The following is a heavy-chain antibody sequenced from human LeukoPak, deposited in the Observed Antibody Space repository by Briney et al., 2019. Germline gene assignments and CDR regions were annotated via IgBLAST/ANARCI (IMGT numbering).Heavy chain of an antibody. CDR3: ARVRTIVTTTFDY. Sequence: PSETLSLTCTVSGGSISSSSYYWGWIRQPPGKGLEWIGSIYYSGSIYYNPSLKSRVTISVDTSKNQFSLKLSSVTAADTAVYYCARVRTIVTTTFDYWGQGTLVTVSS. V-gene: IGHV4-39*01. CDR2: IYYSGSI. CDR1: GGSISSSSYY. D-gene: IGHD4-17*01. J-gene: IGHJ4*02.